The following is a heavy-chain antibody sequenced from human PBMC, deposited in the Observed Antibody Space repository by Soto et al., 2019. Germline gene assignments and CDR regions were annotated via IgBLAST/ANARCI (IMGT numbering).Heavy chain of an antibody. CDR2: IYYSGST. D-gene: IGHD4-17*01. CDR3: ARHVDYGDYHTDY. Sequence: SETLSLTCTVSGGSVSSSSYYWGWIRHPPGKGLEWIGSIYYSGSTYYNPSLKSRVTVSGDTSKSQFSLRLSSVTAADTAVYYCARHVDYGDYHTDYWGQGTLVTVSS. J-gene: IGHJ4*02. V-gene: IGHV4-39*01. CDR1: GGSVSSSSYY.